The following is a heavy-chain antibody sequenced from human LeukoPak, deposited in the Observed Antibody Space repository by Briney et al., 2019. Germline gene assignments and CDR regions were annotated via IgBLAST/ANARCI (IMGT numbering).Heavy chain of an antibody. CDR3: ARGGYSYGHLDY. CDR2: IYYSGCT. J-gene: IGHJ4*02. D-gene: IGHD5-18*01. V-gene: IGHV4-39*07. CDR1: GGSISSSSYY. Sequence: PSETLSLTCTVSGGSISSSSYYWGWIRQPPGKGLEWIGSIYYSGCTYYNPSLKSRVTISVDTSKNQFSLKLSSVTAADTAVYYCARGGYSYGHLDYWGQGTLVTVSS.